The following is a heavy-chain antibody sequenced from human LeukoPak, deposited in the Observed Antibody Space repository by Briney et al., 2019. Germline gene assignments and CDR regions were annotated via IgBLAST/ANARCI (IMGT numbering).Heavy chain of an antibody. J-gene: IGHJ1*01. CDR2: INVYNDNT. CDR3: ARGPPTGYCSGTSCFGPRYFQY. V-gene: IGHV1-18*01. Sequence: ASVNVSCKASGYTFTSYGISWVRQATGQGLEGMGWINVYNDNTNYAQMLQGRVTMTTDTSTSTVYMELKSLRFDDTAVYYCARGPPTGYCSGTSCFGPRYFQYWGQGTLVTVSS. CDR1: GYTFTSYG. D-gene: IGHD2-2*01.